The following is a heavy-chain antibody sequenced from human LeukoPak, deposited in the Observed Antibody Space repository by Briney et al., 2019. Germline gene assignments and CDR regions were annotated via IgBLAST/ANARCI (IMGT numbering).Heavy chain of an antibody. CDR3: AREYSSGWYRLVDY. D-gene: IGHD6-19*01. CDR1: GYTFTSYG. V-gene: IGHV1-18*01. Sequence: GASVKVSFKASGYTFTSYGISWVRQAPGQGREWMGWISAYNGNTNYAQKLQGRVTMTTDTSTSTAYMELRSLRSDDTAVYYCAREYSSGWYRLVDYWGQGTLVTVSS. J-gene: IGHJ4*02. CDR2: ISAYNGNT.